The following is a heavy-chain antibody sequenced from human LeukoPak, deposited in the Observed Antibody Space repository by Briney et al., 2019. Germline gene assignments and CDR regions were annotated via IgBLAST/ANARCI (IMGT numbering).Heavy chain of an antibody. CDR3: ARHMLYYDSSGLYLVGYFDL. J-gene: IGHJ2*01. CDR1: GGSINNYY. Sequence: PSETLSLTCTVSGGSINNYYWSWIRQPAGKALEWIGRIYASGYTNYNPSLKSRVTISVDTSKDRFSLRLSSVTAADTAMYYCARHMLYYDSSGLYLVGYFDLWGRGSLVTVS. CDR2: IYASGYT. V-gene: IGHV4-4*07. D-gene: IGHD3-22*01.